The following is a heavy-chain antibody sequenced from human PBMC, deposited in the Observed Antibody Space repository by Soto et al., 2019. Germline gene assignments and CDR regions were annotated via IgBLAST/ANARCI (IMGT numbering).Heavy chain of an antibody. D-gene: IGHD6-6*01. Sequence: EVQLVESGGGLVQPGGSLRLSCAASGFTFSSYWMHWVRQAPGKGLVWVSRVNGDGSSTSYADSVKGRFTISRDNAKNTRYLPMNSLRVEDTAVYYCARGGPYSSSEVDYWGQGTLVTVSS. V-gene: IGHV3-74*01. J-gene: IGHJ4*02. CDR3: ARGGPYSSSEVDY. CDR2: VNGDGSST. CDR1: GFTFSSYW.